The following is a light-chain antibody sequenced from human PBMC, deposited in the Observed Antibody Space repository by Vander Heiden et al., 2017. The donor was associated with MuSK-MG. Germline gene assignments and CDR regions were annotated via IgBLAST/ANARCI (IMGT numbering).Light chain of an antibody. CDR2: QDS. CDR3: QAWDSSVV. Sequence: SDELTQPPSVSVSPGQTASIPCSGDKLGDKYACWYQQKPGQSPVLVIYQDSKRPSGIPERFSGSNSGNTATLTISGTQAMDEADYYCQAWDSSVVFGGGTKLTVL. J-gene: IGLJ2*01. V-gene: IGLV3-1*01. CDR1: KLGDKY.